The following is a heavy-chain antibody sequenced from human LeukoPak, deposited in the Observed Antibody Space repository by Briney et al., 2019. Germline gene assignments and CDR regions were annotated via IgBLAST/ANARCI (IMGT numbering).Heavy chain of an antibody. CDR2: INQGGSDK. Sequence: PGGSLRLSCTVSGFTFSSYWMSCVRQAPGKGLEWVANINQGGSDKSYVDSVKGRFTVSRDNAKKSLYLQMTSLRAEDTAVYYCANLNFLPGEAYFAYCGQGTLATVSS. CDR1: GFTFSSYW. D-gene: IGHD2-21*01. V-gene: IGHV3-7*01. J-gene: IGHJ4*02. CDR3: ANLNFLPGEAYFAY.